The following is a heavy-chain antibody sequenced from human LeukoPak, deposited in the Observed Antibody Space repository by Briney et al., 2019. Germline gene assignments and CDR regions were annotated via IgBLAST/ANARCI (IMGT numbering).Heavy chain of an antibody. CDR3: VGSSDYYDSSGYLPDAFDI. CDR2: INHSGST. CDR1: GGSFSGYY. Sequence: SETLSLTCAVYGGSFSGYYWSWIRQPPGKGLEWIGEINHSGSTNYNPSLKSRVTISVDTSKNQFSLKLSSVTAADTAVYYCVGSSDYYDSSGYLPDAFDIWGQGTMVTVSS. V-gene: IGHV4-34*01. D-gene: IGHD3-22*01. J-gene: IGHJ3*02.